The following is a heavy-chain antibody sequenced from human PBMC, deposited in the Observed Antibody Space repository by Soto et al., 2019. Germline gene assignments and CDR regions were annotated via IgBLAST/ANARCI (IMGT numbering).Heavy chain of an antibody. CDR1: GYTFTKFH. D-gene: IGHD3-16*01. J-gene: IGHJ4*02. CDR3: ARDVIGHDHYETIGHYFDH. CDR2: IDPSGGVT. Sequence: ASVKVSCKASGYTFTKFHIHWVRQAPGQGLEWMGMIDPSGGVTRDAQRFQGRITMTSDTSTSSVYMELRGLTSEDTAVYYCARDVIGHDHYETIGHYFDHWGPGTLVTVSS. V-gene: IGHV1-46*01.